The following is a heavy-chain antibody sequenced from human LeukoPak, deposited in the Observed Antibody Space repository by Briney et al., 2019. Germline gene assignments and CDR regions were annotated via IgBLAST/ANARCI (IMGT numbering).Heavy chain of an antibody. D-gene: IGHD2-15*01. CDR2: FYPGDSDT. J-gene: IGHJ4*02. CDR1: GYSFNSHW. Sequence: GESLKISYKASGYSFNSHWIGWVRQMPGRGLEWMGVFYPGDSDTRYSPSFQGQVTISVDKSITTAYLQWSSLKASDTAMYYCARGESCGGGSCSRVFNYWGQGTLVTVSS. V-gene: IGHV5-51*01. CDR3: ARGESCGGGSCSRVFNY.